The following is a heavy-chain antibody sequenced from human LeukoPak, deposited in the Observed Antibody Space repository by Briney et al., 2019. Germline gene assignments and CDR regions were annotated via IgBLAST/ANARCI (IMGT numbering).Heavy chain of an antibody. Sequence: ASVKVSCKVSGYTLTELSMHWVRQAPGKGLEWMGGFDPEDGETIYAQKFQGRVTMTEDTSTDTAYMELSSLRSEDTAVYYCATNGGYSGYDYLGFDYWGQGTLVTVSS. D-gene: IGHD5-12*01. CDR2: FDPEDGET. V-gene: IGHV1-24*01. CDR3: ATNGGYSGYDYLGFDY. J-gene: IGHJ4*02. CDR1: GYTLTELS.